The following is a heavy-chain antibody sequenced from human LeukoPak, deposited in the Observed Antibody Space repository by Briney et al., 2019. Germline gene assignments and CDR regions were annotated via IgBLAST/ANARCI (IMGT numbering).Heavy chain of an antibody. J-gene: IGHJ3*02. Sequence: GGSLRLSCVASGFTFCTYDTQRLRKAQGKGLVGVVDIWCGDSNVYYIDSVKGRFIISRDNSKNTLYLQMNSLRVEDTAVYYCVRDLYYNDLLSGYWPDAFDSWGQGTKVFVSS. CDR3: VRDLYYNDLLSGYWPDAFDS. CDR2: IWCGDSNV. D-gene: IGHD3-3*01. V-gene: IGHV3-33*01. CDR1: GFTFCTYD.